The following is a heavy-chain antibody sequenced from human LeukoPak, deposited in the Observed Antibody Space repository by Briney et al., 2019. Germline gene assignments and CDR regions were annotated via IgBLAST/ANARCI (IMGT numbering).Heavy chain of an antibody. CDR2: IYYSGST. CDR3: ARDLVVVVPAAIHWFDP. Sequence: SETLSLTCTVSGGSISSSSYYWGWIRQPPGKGLEWIGSIYYSGSTYYNPSLKSRVTISVDTSKNQFSLKLSSVTAADTAVYYCARDLVVVVPAAIHWFDPWGQGTGVTVSS. V-gene: IGHV4-39*07. J-gene: IGHJ5*02. CDR1: GGSISSSSYY. D-gene: IGHD2-2*01.